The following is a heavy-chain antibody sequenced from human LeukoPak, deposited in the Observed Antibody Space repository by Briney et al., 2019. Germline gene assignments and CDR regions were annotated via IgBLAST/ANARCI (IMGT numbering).Heavy chain of an antibody. J-gene: IGHJ4*02. CDR2: VSSDGNNK. D-gene: IGHD5-24*01. V-gene: IGHV3-30-3*01. CDR1: GFTFSNYA. CDR3: ARGLEWLQSLVDY. Sequence: GGSLRLSCAASGFTFSNYAVHWVRRAPGKGLEWVALVSSDGNNKYYADSVKGRFTISRDNSKNTLYLQMNSLRAEDTAVYYCARGLEWLQSLVDYWGQGTLVTVSS.